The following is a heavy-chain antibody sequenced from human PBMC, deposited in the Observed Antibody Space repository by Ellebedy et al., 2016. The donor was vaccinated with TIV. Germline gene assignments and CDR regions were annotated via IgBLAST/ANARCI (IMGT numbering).Heavy chain of an antibody. CDR2: ISSSSSYI. CDR3: ARPDSLMVRGVSYSYYGMDV. CDR1: GFTFSSYS. D-gene: IGHD3-10*01. V-gene: IGHV3-21*01. Sequence: GESLKISCAASGFTFSSYSMNWVRQAPGKGLEWVSSISSSSSYIYYADSVKGRFTISRANAKNSLYLQMNSLRAEDTAVYYCARPDSLMVRGVSYSYYGMDVWGQGTTVTVSS. J-gene: IGHJ6*02.